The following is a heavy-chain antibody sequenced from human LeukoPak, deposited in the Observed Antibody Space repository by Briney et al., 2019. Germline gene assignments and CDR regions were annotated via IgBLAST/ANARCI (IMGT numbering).Heavy chain of an antibody. Sequence: GGSLRLSCAAPGFTFSSYGMHWVRQAPGKGLEWVAVIWYDGSNKYYADSVKGRFTISRDNSKNTLYLQMNSLRAEDTAVYYCAKEKSAARRYYFDYWGQGTLVTVSS. CDR1: GFTFSSYG. CDR3: AKEKSAARRYYFDY. CDR2: IWYDGSNK. D-gene: IGHD2-2*01. J-gene: IGHJ4*02. V-gene: IGHV3-33*06.